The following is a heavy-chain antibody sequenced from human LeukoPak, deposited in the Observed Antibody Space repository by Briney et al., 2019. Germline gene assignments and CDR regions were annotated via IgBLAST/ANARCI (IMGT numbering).Heavy chain of an antibody. CDR2: INHSGST. D-gene: IGHD3-22*01. J-gene: IGHJ4*02. CDR3: ARVAMGYYDSSGYKL. V-gene: IGHV4-34*01. CDR1: GGSFSGYY. Sequence: PSETLSLTCAVYGGSFSGYYWSWIRQPPGKGLEWIGEINHSGSTNYNPSLKSRVTTSVDTSKNQFSLKLRSVTAADTAVYYCARVAMGYYDSSGYKLWGQGTLVTVSS.